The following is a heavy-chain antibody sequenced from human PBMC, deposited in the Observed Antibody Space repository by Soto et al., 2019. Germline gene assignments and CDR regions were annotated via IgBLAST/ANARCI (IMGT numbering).Heavy chain of an antibody. CDR1: GFTFSSYE. D-gene: IGHD3-16*01. CDR2: ISSSGSTI. Sequence: EVQLVESGGGLVQPGGSLRLSCAASGFTFSSYEMNWVRQAPGKGLEWVSYISSSGSTIYYADSVKGRFTISRDNAKNSLYLQMNSLRAEDTAVYYCARDRDLSIMITFWGELADYWGQGTLVTVSS. V-gene: IGHV3-48*03. CDR3: ARDRDLSIMITFWGELADY. J-gene: IGHJ4*02.